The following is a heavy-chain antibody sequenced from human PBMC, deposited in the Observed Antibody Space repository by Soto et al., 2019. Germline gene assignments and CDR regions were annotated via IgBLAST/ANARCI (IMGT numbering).Heavy chain of an antibody. Sequence: GASVKVSCKASGYTFTSYGISWVRQAPGQGLEWMGCISAYNGNTNYAQKLQGRVTMTTDTSTSTAYMELRSLRSDDTAVYYCARDRAYSGSSRPQGWFDPGGQGTLVTVSS. V-gene: IGHV1-18*04. D-gene: IGHD1-26*01. CDR1: GYTFTSYG. CDR2: ISAYNGNT. J-gene: IGHJ5*02. CDR3: ARDRAYSGSSRPQGWFDP.